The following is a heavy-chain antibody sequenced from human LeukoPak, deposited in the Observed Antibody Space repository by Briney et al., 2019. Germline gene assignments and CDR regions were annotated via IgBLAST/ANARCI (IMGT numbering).Heavy chain of an antibody. CDR3: ARDLLYSGYVQAGY. CDR2: INPNSGGT. CDR1: GYTFTGYY. Sequence: ASVKVSCKASGYTFTGYYMHWVRQAPGQGLEWMGWINPNSGGTNYAQKFQGRVTMTSDTSISTAYMELSRLRSDDTAVYYCARDLLYSGYVQAGYWGQGTLVTVSS. J-gene: IGHJ4*02. D-gene: IGHD5-12*01. V-gene: IGHV1-2*02.